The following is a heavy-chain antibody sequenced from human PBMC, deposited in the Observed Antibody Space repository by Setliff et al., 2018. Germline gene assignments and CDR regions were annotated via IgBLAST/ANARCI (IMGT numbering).Heavy chain of an antibody. CDR3: ARRDSTGYYGYSFDF. CDR1: GGSISTYY. CDR2: VDRRGNT. D-gene: IGHD3-22*01. Sequence: PSETLSLTCTVSGGSISTYYWGWIRQSPGKGLDWIGTVDRRGNTFYNPSLNSRVTISVDTSKNQFSLKLTSVSAADTAVYSCARRDSTGYYGYSFDFWGQGTLVTVSS. V-gene: IGHV4-39*01. J-gene: IGHJ4*02.